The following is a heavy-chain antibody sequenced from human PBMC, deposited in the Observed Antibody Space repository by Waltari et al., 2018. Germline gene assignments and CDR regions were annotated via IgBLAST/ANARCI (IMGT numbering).Heavy chain of an antibody. J-gene: IGHJ3*02. CDR3: ATFSNWVHDTFDI. V-gene: IGHV3-53*01. D-gene: IGHD3-16*01. CDR1: GFSGSNSY. Sequence: EVQLVESGGGLIQPGGSLRLSCAASGFSGSNSYVSWVRQAPGKGLEWISFIYGVDSTLYVDSVKGRFTVSRDNSKNTVHLQMNSVRVDDTAVYYCATFSNWVHDTFDIWGQGTLVSVSS. CDR2: IYGVDST.